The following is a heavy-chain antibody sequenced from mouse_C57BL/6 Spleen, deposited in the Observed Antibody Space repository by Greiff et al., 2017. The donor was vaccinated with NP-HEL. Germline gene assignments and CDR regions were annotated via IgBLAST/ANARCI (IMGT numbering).Heavy chain of an antibody. D-gene: IGHD1-1*01. CDR2: ISSGGSYT. CDR1: GFTFSSYG. J-gene: IGHJ4*01. CDR3: ARLEGYYGSSYAMDY. V-gene: IGHV5-6*02. Sequence: DVKLVESGGDLVKPGGSLKLSCAASGFTFSSYGMSWVRQTPDKRLEWVATISSGGSYTYYPDSVKGRFTISRDNAKNTLYLQMSSLKSEDTAMYYCARLEGYYGSSYAMDYWGQGTSVTVSS.